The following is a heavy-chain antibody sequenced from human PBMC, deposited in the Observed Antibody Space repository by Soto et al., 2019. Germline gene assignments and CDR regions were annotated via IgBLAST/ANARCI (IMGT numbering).Heavy chain of an antibody. V-gene: IGHV4-30-4*01. J-gene: IGHJ2*01. D-gene: IGHD6-13*01. Sequence: QVQLQEAGPGLVKPSQTLSLTCTVSGGSISSGDYYWSWIRQPPGNGLEWIGYIYYSGSTYYNPSLKSRVTLSVDTSKNQFSLKLSSVTAADTAVYYCARDPTSSSWGNWYFDLWGRGTLVTVSS. CDR3: ARDPTSSSWGNWYFDL. CDR2: IYYSGST. CDR1: GGSISSGDYY.